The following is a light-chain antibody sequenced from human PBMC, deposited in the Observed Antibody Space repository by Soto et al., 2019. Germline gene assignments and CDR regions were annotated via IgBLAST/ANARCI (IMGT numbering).Light chain of an antibody. CDR1: QSISSW. J-gene: IGKJ4*01. CDR3: QQYNSSPLT. Sequence: DIQMTQSPSTLSASVGDRVTITCRASQSISSWLAWYQQKPGKAPKLLIYDAASLESGVPSRFSGSGSGTEFTLTISSLQPDDFATYYCQQYNSSPLTFGGGNKVDIK. V-gene: IGKV1-5*01. CDR2: DAA.